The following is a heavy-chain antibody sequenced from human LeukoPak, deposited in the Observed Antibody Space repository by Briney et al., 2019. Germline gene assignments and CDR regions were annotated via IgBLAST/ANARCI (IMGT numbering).Heavy chain of an antibody. D-gene: IGHD2-21*02. J-gene: IGHJ4*02. V-gene: IGHV3-9*01. CDR3: AKDRRRLVTAIQDY. CDR1: GFTFDDYA. Sequence: GGSLRLSCAASGFTFDDYAMHGVRQAPGKGLEWFSGISWNSGSIGYADSVKGRFTISRDNAKNSLYLQMNSLRAEDTALYYCAKDRRRLVTAIQDYWGQGTLVTVSS. CDR2: ISWNSGSI.